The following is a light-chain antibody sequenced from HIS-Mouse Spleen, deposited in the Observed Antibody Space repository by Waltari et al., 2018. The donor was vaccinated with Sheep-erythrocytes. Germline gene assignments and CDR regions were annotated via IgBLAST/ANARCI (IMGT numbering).Light chain of an antibody. J-gene: IGLJ3*02. Sequence: QSALTQPASVSGSPGQSITISCTGTSSDVGSYNLVSWYQPHPGKAPKLMFYEGSKRPSWVSNRFAGSKSGDTASLTISGLQAEDEADYYCCSYAGSSTPWVFGGGTKLTVL. CDR3: CSYAGSSTPWV. CDR2: EGS. V-gene: IGLV2-23*01. CDR1: SSDVGSYNL.